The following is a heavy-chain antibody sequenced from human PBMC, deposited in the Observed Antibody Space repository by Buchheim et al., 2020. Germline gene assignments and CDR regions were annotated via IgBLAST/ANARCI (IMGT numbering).Heavy chain of an antibody. D-gene: IGHD3-22*01. V-gene: IGHV3-21*01. CDR1: GFTFSSYS. J-gene: IGHJ4*02. CDR2: ISSSSSYI. Sequence: EVQLVESGGGLVKPGGSLRLSCAASGFTFSSYSMNWVRQAPGKGLEWVSSISSSSSYIYYADSVKGRFTISRDNAKNSLYLQMNSLRAEDTAVYYCARDSFPAYYYDSSGWYYFDYWGQGTL. CDR3: ARDSFPAYYYDSSGWYYFDY.